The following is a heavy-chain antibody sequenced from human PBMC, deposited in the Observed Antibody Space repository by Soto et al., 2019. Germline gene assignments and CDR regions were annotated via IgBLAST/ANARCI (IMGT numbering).Heavy chain of an antibody. D-gene: IGHD1-26*01. CDR1: GYTFASHV. Sequence: ASVKVSCKASGYTFASHVIRWLRQAPGQGLEWMGWIKAYNGNTKYAQKLQGRVTMTTDTSTSTAYMELRSLRSDDTAVYYCALGGSGSYFSYFDYWGQGTLVTVSS. CDR2: IKAYNGNT. CDR3: ALGGSGSYFSYFDY. J-gene: IGHJ4*02. V-gene: IGHV1-18*04.